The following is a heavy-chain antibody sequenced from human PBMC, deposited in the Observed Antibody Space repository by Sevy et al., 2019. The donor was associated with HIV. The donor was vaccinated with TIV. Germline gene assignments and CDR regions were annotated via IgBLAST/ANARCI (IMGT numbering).Heavy chain of an antibody. J-gene: IGHJ4*02. V-gene: IGHV1-69*13. CDR3: ARDMTCGGDCYYFDN. CDR2: IIPVYGTT. CDR1: GDTFRKYV. Sequence: ASVKVSCKASGDTFRKYVISWVRQAPGQGLEWMGGIIPVYGTTNYAQKFQARVTVTADASTSTVYMELSRLRSEDTAVYYCARDMTCGGDCYYFDNWGQGTLVTVSS. D-gene: IGHD2-21*02.